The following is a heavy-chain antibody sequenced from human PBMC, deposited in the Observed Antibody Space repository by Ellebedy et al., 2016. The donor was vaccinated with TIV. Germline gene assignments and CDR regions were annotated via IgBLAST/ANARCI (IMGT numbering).Heavy chain of an antibody. Sequence: SETLSLXXTVSGGSVSSGSYYWSWIRQPPGKGLEWIGEINHSGSTNYNPSLKSRVTISVDTSKNQFSLKLSSVTAADTAVYYCARDRRLVEQYFDYWGQGTLVTVSS. D-gene: IGHD2-2*01. CDR3: ARDRRLVEQYFDY. V-gene: IGHV4-61*01. CDR1: GGSVSSGSYY. J-gene: IGHJ4*02. CDR2: INHSGST.